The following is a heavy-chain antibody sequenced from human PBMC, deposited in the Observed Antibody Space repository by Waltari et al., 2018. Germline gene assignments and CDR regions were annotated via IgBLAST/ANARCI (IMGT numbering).Heavy chain of an antibody. V-gene: IGHV7-4-1*02. CDR3: ASLITGSGGSPTAFDI. J-gene: IGHJ3*02. Sequence: QVQLVQSGADVKKPGASVKVSCKASGYTFTGYYMHWVRQAPGQGREWMGLINTNIRNPTYAQCFTGRCGVSVDTSGSTAYLQISSLKAEDTAVYYCASLITGSGGSPTAFDIWGQGTMVTVSS. CDR1: GYTFTGYY. D-gene: IGHD2-15*01. CDR2: INTNIRNP.